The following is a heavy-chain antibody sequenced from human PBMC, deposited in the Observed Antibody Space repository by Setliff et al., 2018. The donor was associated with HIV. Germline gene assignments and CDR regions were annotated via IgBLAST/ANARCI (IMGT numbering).Heavy chain of an antibody. D-gene: IGHD3-3*01. Sequence: SVKVSCKVSGGTFSSYAISWVRQAPGQGLEWMGGIIPMFGRTNYAQNFQGRVTISADKVTNTAYMELTTLRSEDTAMYYCAKCRLQFLERCNDAFDIWGPGTMVTVSS. CDR1: GGTFSSYA. CDR3: AKCRLQFLERCNDAFDI. CDR2: IIPMFGRT. J-gene: IGHJ3*02. V-gene: IGHV1-69*06.